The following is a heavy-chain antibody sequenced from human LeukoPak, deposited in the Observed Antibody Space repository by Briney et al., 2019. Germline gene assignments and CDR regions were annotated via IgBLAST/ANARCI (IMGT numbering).Heavy chain of an antibody. CDR2: IYYRGST. CDR3: AREGSSSWFDY. D-gene: IGHD6-13*01. CDR1: GVSISSYY. V-gene: IGHV4-59*01. Sequence: SETLSLTCAVSGVSISSYYWSWIRQPPGKGLEWIGYIYYRGSTNYNPSLKSRVTISVDTSKNQFSLKLSSVTAADTAVYYCAREGSSSWFDYWGQGTLVTVSS. J-gene: IGHJ4*02.